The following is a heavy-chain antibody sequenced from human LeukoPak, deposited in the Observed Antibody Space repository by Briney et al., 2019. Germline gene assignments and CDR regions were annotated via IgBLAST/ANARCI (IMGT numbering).Heavy chain of an antibody. D-gene: IGHD3-16*01. J-gene: IGHJ4*02. CDR1: GFTFSSYW. CDR3: ARERGLFLYYFDY. CDR2: IKQDGSEK. Sequence: PGGSLRLCYAASGFTFSSYWMSWVRQAAGKGLEWVANIKQDGSEKYYVDAVKGRFTISRDNAKNSLYLQMNSLRAEDTAVYYCARERGLFLYYFDYWGQGTLVTVSS. V-gene: IGHV3-7*01.